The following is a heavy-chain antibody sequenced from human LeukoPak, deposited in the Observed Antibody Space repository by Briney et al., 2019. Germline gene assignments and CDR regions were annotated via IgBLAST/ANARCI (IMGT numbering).Heavy chain of an antibody. CDR2: INSDGSST. CDR1: GFTFSDYW. D-gene: IGHD1-26*01. V-gene: IGHV3-74*01. Sequence: PGGSLRLSCAASGFTFSDYWMDWVRQAPGKGLVWVSRINSDGSSTSYADSVKGRFTISRDNAKNTPYLQMNSLRAEDTAVYYCARVPGIVGAQEFWFDPWGQGTLVTVSS. CDR3: ARVPGIVGAQEFWFDP. J-gene: IGHJ5*02.